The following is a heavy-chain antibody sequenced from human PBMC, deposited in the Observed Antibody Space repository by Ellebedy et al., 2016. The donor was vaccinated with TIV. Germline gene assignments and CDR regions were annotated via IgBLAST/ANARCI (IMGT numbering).Heavy chain of an antibody. CDR1: GGSFSGYY. V-gene: IGHV4-34*01. CDR2: INHSGST. D-gene: IGHD6-13*01. J-gene: IGHJ4*02. Sequence: SETLSLXCAVYGGSFSGYYWSWIRQPPGKGLEWIGEINHSGSTNYNPSLKSRVTISVDTSKNQFSLKLSSVTAADTAVYYCARAPRRGSSRPSFDYWGQGTLVTVSS. CDR3: ARAPRRGSSRPSFDY.